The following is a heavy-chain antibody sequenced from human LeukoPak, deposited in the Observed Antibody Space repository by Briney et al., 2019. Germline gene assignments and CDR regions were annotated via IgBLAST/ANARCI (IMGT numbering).Heavy chain of an antibody. CDR1: GFTFSSYG. CDR2: IRYDGSNK. J-gene: IGHJ3*02. V-gene: IGHV3-30*02. CDR3: AKDDLRYSSSWSGAFDI. D-gene: IGHD6-13*01. Sequence: PGGSMRLSCAASGFTFSSYGMHWVRQAPGKGLEWVAFIRYDGSNKYYADSVKGRFTISRDNSKHTLYLQMNSLRAEDTAVYYCAKDDLRYSSSWSGAFDIWGQGTMVTVSS.